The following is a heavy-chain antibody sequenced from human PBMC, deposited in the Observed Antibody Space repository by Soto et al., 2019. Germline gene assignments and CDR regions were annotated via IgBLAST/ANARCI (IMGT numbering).Heavy chain of an antibody. Sequence: PGGSLRLSCAASGFTFSSYAMSWVRQAPGKGLEWVSAISGSGGSTYYADSVKGRFTISRDNSKNTLYLQMNSLRAEDTAVYYCAYEEGRGYSGYDRLRHDYWGQGTLVTVSS. V-gene: IGHV3-23*01. CDR3: AYEEGRGYSGYDRLRHDY. D-gene: IGHD5-12*01. J-gene: IGHJ4*02. CDR2: ISGSGGST. CDR1: GFTFSSYA.